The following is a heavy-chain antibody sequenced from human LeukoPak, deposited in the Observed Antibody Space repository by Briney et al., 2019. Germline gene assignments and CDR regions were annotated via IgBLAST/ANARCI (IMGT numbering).Heavy chain of an antibody. CDR1: GFTFSSYW. D-gene: IGHD3-16*01. CDR3: ARGRAPSYGYFDY. CDR2: INSDGSST. Sequence: GGSLRLSCAASGFTFSSYWMHWVRQAPGKGLVWVSRINSDGSSTSYADSVKGRFTISRDNTKNTLYLQMNSLRAEDTAVYYCARGRAPSYGYFDYWGQGTLVTVSS. J-gene: IGHJ4*02. V-gene: IGHV3-74*01.